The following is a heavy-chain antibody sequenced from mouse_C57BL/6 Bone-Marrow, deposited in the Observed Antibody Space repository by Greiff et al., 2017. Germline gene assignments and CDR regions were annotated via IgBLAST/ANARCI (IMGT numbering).Heavy chain of an antibody. J-gene: IGHJ2*01. CDR1: GYTFTSYW. D-gene: IGHD2-4*01. CDR3: TPYDYDDGDY. Sequence: EVQLQQPGAELVMPGASVKMSCKTSGYTFTSYWMHWVKQRPGQGLEWIGAISPGNSDTSYNQKFKGKAKLTAVTSASTADMELSSLTNEDSAVYYCTPYDYDDGDYWGQGTTLTVSS. CDR2: ISPGNSDT. V-gene: IGHV1-5*01.